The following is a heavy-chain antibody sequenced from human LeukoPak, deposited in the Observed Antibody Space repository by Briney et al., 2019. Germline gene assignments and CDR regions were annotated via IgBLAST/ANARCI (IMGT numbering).Heavy chain of an antibody. CDR1: GFTFSSYA. CDR3: VKGPSSGWYYYFDY. V-gene: IGHV3-64D*06. CDR2: ISSNGGST. J-gene: IGHJ4*02. Sequence: GGSLRLSCSASGFTFSSYAMHWVRQAPEKGLEYVSAISSNGGSTYYADSVKGRFTISRDNSKNTLYLQMSSLRAEDTAVYYCVKGPSSGWYYYFDYWGQGTLVTVSS. D-gene: IGHD6-19*01.